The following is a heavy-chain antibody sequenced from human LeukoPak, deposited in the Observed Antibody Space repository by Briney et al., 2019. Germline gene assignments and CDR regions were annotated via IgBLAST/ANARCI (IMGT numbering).Heavy chain of an antibody. V-gene: IGHV4-34*01. J-gene: IGHJ3*02. CDR2: INHSGST. Sequence: MPSETLSLTCAVYGGSFSGYYWSWIRKPPGKGLEWIGEINHSGSTNYNPSLKSRVTISVDTSKNQFSLKLSSVTAADTAVYYCASRIRYFDWLLDAFDIWGQGTMVTVSS. D-gene: IGHD3-9*01. CDR1: GGSFSGYY. CDR3: ASRIRYFDWLLDAFDI.